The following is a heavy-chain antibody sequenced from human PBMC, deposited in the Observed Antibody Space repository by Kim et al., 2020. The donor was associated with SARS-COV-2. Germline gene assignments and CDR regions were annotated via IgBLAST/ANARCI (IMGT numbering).Heavy chain of an antibody. J-gene: IGHJ4*01. V-gene: IGHV4-31*03. D-gene: IGHD3-3*01. CDR2: IHYMGKT. CDR3: ARGITVFGVAGAFFDF. CDR1: GASFNSGDYY. Sequence: SETLSLTCTVSGASFNSGDYYWNWIRQHPGKGLEWIGNIHYMGKTYYNPSLKGRAGISVDTSKNQFSLKLTSVTAADTAVEYCARGITVFGVAGAFFDF.